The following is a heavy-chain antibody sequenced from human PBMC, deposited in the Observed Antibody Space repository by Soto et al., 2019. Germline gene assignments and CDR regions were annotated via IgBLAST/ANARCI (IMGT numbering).Heavy chain of an antibody. J-gene: IGHJ2*01. D-gene: IGHD2-15*01. CDR2: IYHSGST. CDR1: SGSISSTNW. V-gene: IGHV4-4*02. Sequence: QVQLQESGPGLVKPSGTLSLTCAVSSGSISSTNWWSWVRQPPGKGLEWIGEIYHSGSTYYNPSLKSRFTISVDKSKNQFSLKLSSVTAADTAVYYCAREYCSGGSCYSRYFDLWGRGTLVTVSS. CDR3: AREYCSGGSCYSRYFDL.